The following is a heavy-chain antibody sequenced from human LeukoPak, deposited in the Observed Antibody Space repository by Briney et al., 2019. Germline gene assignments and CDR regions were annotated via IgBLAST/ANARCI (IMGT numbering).Heavy chain of an antibody. Sequence: GGSLRLSCAASGLICSGSAMHWVRQAPGKGLEWVGRMRSKANNYATGYATSVIGRFTIHRDDSKNTRYLEMNSLKLEDTAVYFCASQAGYSSSWETWGPGTLVTVSS. D-gene: IGHD6-13*01. CDR1: GLICSGSA. V-gene: IGHV3-73*01. J-gene: IGHJ5*02. CDR2: MRSKANNYAT. CDR3: ASQAGYSSSWET.